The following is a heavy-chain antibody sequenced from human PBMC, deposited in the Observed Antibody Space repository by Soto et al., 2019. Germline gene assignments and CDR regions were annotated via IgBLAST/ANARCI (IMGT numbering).Heavy chain of an antibody. V-gene: IGHV4-39*01. Sequence: SETLSLTCTVSGDSISSRNYFWAWIRQPPGKGLEWIGSIYFSGSTYYNPSLKSRVTISVDTSKNGFSLNLSSVTAADTAVYYCARNFYGDYTPWGQGTLVTVSS. CDR2: IYFSGST. CDR1: GDSISSRNYF. CDR3: ARNFYGDYTP. J-gene: IGHJ5*02. D-gene: IGHD4-17*01.